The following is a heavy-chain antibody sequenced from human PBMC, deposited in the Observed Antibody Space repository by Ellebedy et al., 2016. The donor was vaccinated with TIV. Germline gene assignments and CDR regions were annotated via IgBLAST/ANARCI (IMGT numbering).Heavy chain of an antibody. V-gene: IGHV1-46*01. CDR3: ARDGSSSWFPGGRADWFDP. J-gene: IGHJ5*02. CDR2: INPSGGST. CDR1: GYTFTSYY. Sequence: AASVKVSCKASGYTFTSYYMHWVRQAPGQGLEWMGIINPSGGSTSYAQKFQGRVTMTRDTSTSTVYMELSSLRSEDTAVYYCARDGSSSWFPGGRADWFDPWGQGTLVTVSS. D-gene: IGHD6-13*01.